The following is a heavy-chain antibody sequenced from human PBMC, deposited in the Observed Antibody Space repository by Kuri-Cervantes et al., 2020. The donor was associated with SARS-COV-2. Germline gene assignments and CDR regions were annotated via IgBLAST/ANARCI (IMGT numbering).Heavy chain of an antibody. V-gene: IGHV3-30-3*01. D-gene: IGHD3-3*01. CDR1: GFTFSSYA. CDR2: ISYDGSNK. CDR3: ARGGGYDFWSGFDY. Sequence: GGSLRLSCAASGFTFSSYAMHWVSQAPGKGLEWVAVISYDGSNKYYADSVKGRFTISRDNSKNTLYLQMNSLRAEYTAVYYCARGGGYDFWSGFDYWGQGTLVTVSS. J-gene: IGHJ4*02.